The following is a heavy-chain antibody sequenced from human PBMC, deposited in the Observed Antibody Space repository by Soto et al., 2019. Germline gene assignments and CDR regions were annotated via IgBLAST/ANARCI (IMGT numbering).Heavy chain of an antibody. CDR3: PLPRHYHGAAFDS. V-gene: IGHV5-51*01. CDR1: AYTFTNYY. D-gene: IGHD3-10*01. Sequence: EVQLVQSGAEVKRPGESLKISCNGSAYTFTNYYIGWVRQVAGKGLEWMGIIYPGDSETTYSPSFQGQVTFSVAKSLTPAYVQWSSLKPSDTAIYYCPLPRHYHGAAFDSWGHGTLVTVSS. CDR2: IYPGDSET. J-gene: IGHJ4*01.